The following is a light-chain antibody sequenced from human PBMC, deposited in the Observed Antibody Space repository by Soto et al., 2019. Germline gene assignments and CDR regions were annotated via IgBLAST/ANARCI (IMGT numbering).Light chain of an antibody. V-gene: IGLV1-51*02. J-gene: IGLJ2*01. CDR2: EDN. CDR3: GAWDTSLSGGI. Sequence: QSVLTQPPSVSAAPGQKVTISCSGSSSNIGIDYVSWYQQLPGTAPKLLIYEDNKRPSGIPDRFSGSKSGTSATLDITGLQTGDEADYYCGAWDTSLSGGIFGGGTKPTVL. CDR1: SSNIGIDY.